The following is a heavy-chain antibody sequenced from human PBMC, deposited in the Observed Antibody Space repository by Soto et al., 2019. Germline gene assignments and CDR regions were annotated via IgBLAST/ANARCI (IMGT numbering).Heavy chain of an antibody. CDR2: ISAYNGNT. V-gene: IGHV1-18*04. CDR1: SYTFTSYG. J-gene: IGHJ4*02. D-gene: IGHD3-3*01. CDR3: AREGQWSGYPNCDY. Sequence: QVQLVQSGAEVKKPGASVKVSCKASSYTFTSYGVSWVRQAPGQGLEWMGWISAYNGNTNYAQKLQVRVTMTTDTDTSTAYLERRSLRSDDTAVYYCAREGQWSGYPNCDYSGQGTLVTVSS.